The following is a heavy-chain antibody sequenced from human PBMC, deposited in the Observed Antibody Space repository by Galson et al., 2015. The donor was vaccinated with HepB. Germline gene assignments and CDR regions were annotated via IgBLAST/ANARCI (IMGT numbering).Heavy chain of an antibody. CDR1: GYTFSSYG. CDR2: ISAYNGNT. V-gene: IGHV1-18*01. J-gene: IGHJ6*02. D-gene: IGHD4-17*01. CDR3: ARAFTVPGYGMDV. Sequence: SVKVSCKASGYTFSSYGISWVRQAPGQGLEWMAWISAYNGNTIYAQKLQGRVTMTTDTSTSTAYMELRSLRSEDAAVYYCARAFTVPGYGMDVWGQGTTVTVSS.